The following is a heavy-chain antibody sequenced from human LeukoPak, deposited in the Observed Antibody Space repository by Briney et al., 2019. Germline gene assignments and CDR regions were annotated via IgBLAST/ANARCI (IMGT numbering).Heavy chain of an antibody. CDR1: GGSISSYY. J-gene: IGHJ6*02. D-gene: IGHD4-23*01. Sequence: SETLSLTRTVSGGSISSYYWNWIRQPPGKGLEWIGYIHYSGSSNYNPSLKSRVTMSVDTSKNQFSLRLSSVTAADTAVYFCASLTRGEHMDVWGQGTTVTVSS. CDR2: IHYSGSS. V-gene: IGHV4-59*01. CDR3: ASLTRGEHMDV.